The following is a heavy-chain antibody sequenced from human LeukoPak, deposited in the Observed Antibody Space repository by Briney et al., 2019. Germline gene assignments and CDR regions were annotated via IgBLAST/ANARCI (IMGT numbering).Heavy chain of an antibody. CDR3: AREGYSSSWGGYFQH. V-gene: IGHV3-7*01. D-gene: IGHD6-13*01. J-gene: IGHJ1*01. CDR2: IKQDGSEK. Sequence: GGSLRLSCAASGFTFSSYWMSWVRQAPGKGLEWVANIKQDGSEKYYVDSVKGRFTISRDNAKNSLYLQMNSLRAEDTAVYYCAREGYSSSWGGYFQHWGQGTLVTVSS. CDR1: GFTFSSYW.